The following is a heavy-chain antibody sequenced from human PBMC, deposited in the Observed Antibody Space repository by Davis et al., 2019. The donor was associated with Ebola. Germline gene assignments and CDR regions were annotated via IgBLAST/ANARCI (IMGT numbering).Heavy chain of an antibody. J-gene: IGHJ6*02. Sequence: GGSLRLSCAASGFTFSSYSMNWVRQAPGKGLEWVSYISSSSSTIYYADSVKGRFTISRDNAKNSLYLQMNSLRAEDTAVYYCARDRITIFGVVTRYYGMDVWGQGTTVTVSS. CDR1: GFTFSSYS. V-gene: IGHV3-48*01. D-gene: IGHD3-3*01. CDR3: ARDRITIFGVVTRYYGMDV. CDR2: ISSSSSTI.